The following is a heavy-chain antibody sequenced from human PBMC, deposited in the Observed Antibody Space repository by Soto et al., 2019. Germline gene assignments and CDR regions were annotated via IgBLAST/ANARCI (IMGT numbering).Heavy chain of an antibody. CDR3: TKDRRFLEWLPVTAKLDY. CDR1: GFTFTNYA. J-gene: IGHJ4*02. D-gene: IGHD3-3*01. V-gene: IGHV3-23*01. Sequence: EVQLLESGGDLVQPGGSLRLSCVASGFTFTNYAMTWVRQAPGKGLEWVSAISGSGTSTYYADSVKGRFTISRDNSKNTLYLQMSSLRAEDTAIYYCTKDRRFLEWLPVTAKLDYWGQGTLVTVSS. CDR2: ISGSGTST.